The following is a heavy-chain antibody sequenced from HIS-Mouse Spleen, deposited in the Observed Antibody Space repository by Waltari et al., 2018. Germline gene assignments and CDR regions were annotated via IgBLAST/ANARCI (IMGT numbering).Heavy chain of an antibody. CDR2: VFPSFGTA. J-gene: IGHJ4*02. CDR1: GGTFSSYA. D-gene: IGHD1-26*01. V-gene: IGHV1-69*01. CDR3: ARENYSGSYSFDY. Sequence: QVQLVQSGAEVKKPGSSVKVSCKASGGTFSSYAISWVRQARGQGLEWMGGVFPSFGTANYAPKFQGRVPITADESTSTAYMELSSLRSEDTAVYYCARENYSGSYSFDYWGQGTLVTVSS.